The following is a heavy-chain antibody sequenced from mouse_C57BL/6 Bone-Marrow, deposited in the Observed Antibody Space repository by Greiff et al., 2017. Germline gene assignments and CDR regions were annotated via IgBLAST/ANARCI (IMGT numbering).Heavy chain of an antibody. CDR1: GFNIKDDY. CDR2: IVPGNGGT. D-gene: IGHD1-1*01. CDR3: TTRYYCSRVKYSDAMDY. V-gene: IGHV14-4*01. Sequence: VQLQESGAELVRPGASVKLSCTASGFNIKDDYMHWVKQRPEQGLEWIGWIVPGNGGTEYAAKFQGKATITADTSYNTAFMLLSSLTSDDTAFYYCTTRYYCSRVKYSDAMDYWGQGTSVTVSS. J-gene: IGHJ4*01.